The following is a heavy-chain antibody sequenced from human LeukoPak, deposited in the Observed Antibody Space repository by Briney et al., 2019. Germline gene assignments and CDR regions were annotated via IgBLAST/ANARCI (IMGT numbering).Heavy chain of an antibody. CDR2: ISYDGSNK. V-gene: IGHV3-30*04. J-gene: IGHJ4*02. D-gene: IGHD6-19*01. CDR3: ARDPYSSGIDY. Sequence: PGRSLRLSCAASGFTFSSYAMHWVRQAPGKGLEWVAFISYDGSNKYYADSVKGRFTISRDNSKNTLYLQMNSLRAEDTAVYYCARDPYSSGIDYWGQGTLVTVSS. CDR1: GFTFSSYA.